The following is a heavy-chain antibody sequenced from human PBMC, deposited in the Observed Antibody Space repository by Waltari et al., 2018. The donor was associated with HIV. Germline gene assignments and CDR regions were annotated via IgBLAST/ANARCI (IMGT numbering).Heavy chain of an antibody. CDR3: ARRYYDSSGYTGPFDY. J-gene: IGHJ4*02. V-gene: IGHV1-69*01. CDR1: GGTFSSYA. Sequence: QVQLVQSGAEVKKPGSSVKVSCKASGGTFSSYAISWVRQAPGQGLEWMGGIIPIVGTANYAQKCQGRVTITAEESTSTAYMELSSLRSEDTAVYYCARRYYDSSGYTGPFDYWGQGTLVTVSS. D-gene: IGHD3-22*01. CDR2: IIPIVGTA.